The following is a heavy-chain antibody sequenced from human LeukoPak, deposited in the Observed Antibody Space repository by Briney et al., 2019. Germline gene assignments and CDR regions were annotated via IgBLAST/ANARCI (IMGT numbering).Heavy chain of an antibody. D-gene: IGHD2-15*01. J-gene: IGHJ6*04. Sequence: SVKVSCKAPGGTFSSYAISWVRQAPGQGLEWMGGIIPIFGTANYAQKFQGRVTITADKSTSTAYMELSSLRSEDTAVYYCARGLYCSGGSCYGSYYYYGMDVWGKGTTVTVSS. CDR1: GGTFSSYA. CDR2: IIPIFGTA. CDR3: ARGLYCSGGSCYGSYYYYGMDV. V-gene: IGHV1-69*06.